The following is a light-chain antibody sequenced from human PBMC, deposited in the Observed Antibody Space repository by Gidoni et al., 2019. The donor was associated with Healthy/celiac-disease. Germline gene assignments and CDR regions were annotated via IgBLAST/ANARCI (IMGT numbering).Light chain of an antibody. CDR3: QQYNDWPPK. Sequence: EIVMTQSPATLSVSPGERATLSCRASQSVSSNLAWYQQKPGQAPRLLIYGASTRATGIPARFSGRGSGTEFTLTISSLQSEDFAVYYCQQYNDWPPKFXQXTKEEIK. V-gene: IGKV3-15*01. J-gene: IGKJ1*01. CDR1: QSVSSN. CDR2: GAS.